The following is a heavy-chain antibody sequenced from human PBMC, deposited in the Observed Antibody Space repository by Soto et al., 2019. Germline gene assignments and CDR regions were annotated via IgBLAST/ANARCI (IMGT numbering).Heavy chain of an antibody. Sequence: SETLSLTCAVSGGSISGSNWWSWVRQPPGKGLEWIGEIYHSGSTNYNPSLKSRVTISVDKSKNQFSLKLSSVTAADTAVYYCARDAGYSGYEWGGYWGQGTLVTVSS. CDR2: IYHSGST. J-gene: IGHJ4*02. D-gene: IGHD5-12*01. CDR3: ARDAGYSGYEWGGY. V-gene: IGHV4-4*02. CDR1: GGSISGSNW.